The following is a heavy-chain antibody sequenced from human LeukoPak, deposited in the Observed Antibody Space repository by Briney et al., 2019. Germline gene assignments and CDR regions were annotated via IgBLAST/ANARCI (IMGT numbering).Heavy chain of an antibody. CDR1: GFTFSSYS. Sequence: TGGSLRLSCAASGFTFSSYSMNWVRQAPGKGLEWVSYISSSSSTIYYADSVKGRFTISRDNAKNSLYLQMNSLRAEDTAVYYCAKALLRYFDWTFDYWGQGTLVTVSS. CDR2: ISSSSSTI. V-gene: IGHV3-48*04. CDR3: AKALLRYFDWTFDY. D-gene: IGHD3-9*01. J-gene: IGHJ4*02.